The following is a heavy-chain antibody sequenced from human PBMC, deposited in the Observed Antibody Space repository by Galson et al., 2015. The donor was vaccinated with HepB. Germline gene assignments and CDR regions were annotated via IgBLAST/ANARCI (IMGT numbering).Heavy chain of an antibody. D-gene: IGHD3-3*01. CDR3: ARDRKDFWSGFEN. V-gene: IGHV3-66*01. J-gene: IGHJ4*02. CDR1: GFTVSDKY. CDR2: MYRSGST. Sequence: SLRLSCAVSGFTVSDKYMSWVRQAPGKGLEWVSVMYRSGSTYYADSVKGRFTISRDSFKNTLYLQMDSLRAEDTAVYYCARDRKDFWSGFENWGQGTLVTSPQ.